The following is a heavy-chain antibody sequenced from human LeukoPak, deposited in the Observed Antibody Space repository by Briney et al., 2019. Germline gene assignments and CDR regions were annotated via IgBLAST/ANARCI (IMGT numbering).Heavy chain of an antibody. V-gene: IGHV4-30-2*01. CDR3: ARTRMVMSTMLRDAFDI. CDR2: IDHSGST. J-gene: IGHJ3*02. Sequence: PSQTLSLTCAVSGGSISSGGYSWSWIRQPPGKGLEWIVYIDHSGSTYYNPSIKSRVTISVDRSKNQFSLKLSSVTAADTAVYYCARTRMVMSTMLRDAFDIWGQGTMVTVSS. D-gene: IGHD5-24*01. CDR1: GGSISSGGYS.